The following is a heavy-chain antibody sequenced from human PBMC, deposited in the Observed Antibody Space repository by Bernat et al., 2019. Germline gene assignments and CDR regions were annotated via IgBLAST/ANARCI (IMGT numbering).Heavy chain of an antibody. D-gene: IGHD3-3*01. CDR3: ARQRGRFLEWLHDY. V-gene: IGHV4-39*01. CDR1: GDSITSSSYD. J-gene: IGHJ4*02. Sequence: QVQLQESGPGLVKPSETLSLTCTGSGDSITSSSYDWGWIRQPPGKGLEWIGSMYKSGSTYHNPSLKSRVTISVDTSKNQFSLKLSSVTAADTAVYYCARQRGRFLEWLHDYWGQGTLVTVSS. CDR2: MYKSGST.